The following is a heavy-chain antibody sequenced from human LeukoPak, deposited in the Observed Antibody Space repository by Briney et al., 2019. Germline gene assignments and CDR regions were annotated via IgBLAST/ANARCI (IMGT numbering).Heavy chain of an antibody. CDR1: GGTFSSYA. Sequence: ASVKVSCKASGGTFSSYAISWVRQAPGQGLEWMGIINPSGGSTSYAQKFQGRVTMTRDTSTSTVYMELSSLRSEDAAVYYCARNLKLFEHYDILTGYYNAPFDYWGQGTLVTVSS. D-gene: IGHD3-9*01. CDR2: INPSGGST. J-gene: IGHJ4*02. V-gene: IGHV1-46*01. CDR3: ARNLKLFEHYDILTGYYNAPFDY.